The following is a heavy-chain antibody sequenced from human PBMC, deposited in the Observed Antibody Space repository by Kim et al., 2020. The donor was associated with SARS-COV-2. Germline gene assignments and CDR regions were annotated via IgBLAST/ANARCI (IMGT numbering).Heavy chain of an antibody. CDR2: ISSSSSYI. J-gene: IGHJ6*02. V-gene: IGHV3-21*01. D-gene: IGHD3-10*01. Sequence: GGSLRLSCAASGFTFSSYSMNWVRQAPGKGLEWVSSISSSSSYIYYADSVKGRFTISRDNAKNSLYLQMNSMRAEDTAVYYCARGLGYYYGSGSFYGMDVWGQGTTVTVS. CDR1: GFTFSSYS. CDR3: ARGLGYYYGSGSFYGMDV.